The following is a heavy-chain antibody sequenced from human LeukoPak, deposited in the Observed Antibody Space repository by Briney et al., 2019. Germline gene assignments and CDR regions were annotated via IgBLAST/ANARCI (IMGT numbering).Heavy chain of an antibody. CDR3: AKERHRYCSGGSCDAFDI. CDR1: GFTFNSYG. CDR2: IWYDGSNK. J-gene: IGHJ3*02. D-gene: IGHD2-15*01. V-gene: IGHV3-33*06. Sequence: GGSLRLSCAASGFTFNSYGMHRVRQAPGKGLEWVAVIWYDGSNKYYADSVKGRFTISRDNSKNTLYLQMNSLRAEDTAVYYCAKERHRYCSGGSCDAFDIWGQGTMVTVSS.